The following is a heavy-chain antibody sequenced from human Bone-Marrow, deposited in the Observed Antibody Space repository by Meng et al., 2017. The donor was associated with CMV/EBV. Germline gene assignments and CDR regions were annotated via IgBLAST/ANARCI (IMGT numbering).Heavy chain of an antibody. V-gene: IGHV3-7*01. Sequence: GGSLRLSCAASGFTFSSYWMSWVRQAPGKGLEWVANIKQDGSEKYYVDSVKGRVTISRDNAKNSLYLQMNSLRAEDTAVYYCARIYYDFWSGYHALTADYWGQGTLVTVSS. J-gene: IGHJ4*02. CDR1: GFTFSSYW. CDR3: ARIYYDFWSGYHALTADY. CDR2: IKQDGSEK. D-gene: IGHD3-3*01.